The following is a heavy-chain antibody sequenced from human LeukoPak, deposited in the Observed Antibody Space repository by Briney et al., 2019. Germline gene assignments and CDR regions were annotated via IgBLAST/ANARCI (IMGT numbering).Heavy chain of an antibody. J-gene: IGHJ4*02. D-gene: IGHD6-6*01. CDR1: GGTFSSYA. CDR2: IIPIFGTA. Sequence: ASVKVSCKASGGTFSSYAISWVRQAPGQGLEWMGGIIPIFGTANYAQKFQGRVTITADESASTAYMELSSLRSEDTAVYYCAREDSSSSLVDSWGQGTLVTVSS. V-gene: IGHV1-69*13. CDR3: AREDSSSSLVDS.